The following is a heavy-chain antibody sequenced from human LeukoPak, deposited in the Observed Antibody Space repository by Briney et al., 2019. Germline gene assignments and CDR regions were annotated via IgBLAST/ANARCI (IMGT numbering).Heavy chain of an antibody. J-gene: IGHJ5*02. V-gene: IGHV1-18*01. CDR2: ISAYNGNT. CDR3: AREGYSYGLNWFDP. Sequence: ASVKVCCKASGYTFTSYGISWVRQAPGQGLEWMGWISAYNGNTNYAQKLQGRVTMTTDTSTSTAYMELRSLRSDDTAVYYCAREGYSYGLNWFDPWGQGTLVTVSS. D-gene: IGHD5-18*01. CDR1: GYTFTSYG.